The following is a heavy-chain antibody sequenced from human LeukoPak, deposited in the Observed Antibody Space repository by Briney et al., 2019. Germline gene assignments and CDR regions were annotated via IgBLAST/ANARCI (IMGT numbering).Heavy chain of an antibody. J-gene: IGHJ6*03. CDR2: ISSSSSYI. D-gene: IGHD3-10*01. CDR1: GFTFSSYS. V-gene: IGHV3-21*04. Sequence: PGGSLRLSCAASGFTFSSYSMNWVRQAPGKGLEWVSSISSSSSYIYYADSVKGRFTISRDNAKNSLYLQMNSLRAEDTAVYYCSRGVPPFYNMDVWGKGTTVTISS. CDR3: SRGVPPFYNMDV.